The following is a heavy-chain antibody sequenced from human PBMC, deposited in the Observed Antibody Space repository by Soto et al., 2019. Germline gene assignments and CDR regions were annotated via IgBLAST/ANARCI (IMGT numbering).Heavy chain of an antibody. D-gene: IGHD6-25*01. V-gene: IGHV4-39*01. CDR2: IYFTGNT. CDR1: GGSITSSSHF. CDR3: AGQTFTIAAASYGRSNWFDP. J-gene: IGHJ5*02. Sequence: SETLSLTCTASGGSITSSSHFWGWVRQPPGKGLEWIETIYFTGNTYYTPSLKSRLTMSIDTSKNEFSLRLNSVTAADTAVYYCAGQTFTIAAASYGRSNWFDPWGPGTLVTVSS.